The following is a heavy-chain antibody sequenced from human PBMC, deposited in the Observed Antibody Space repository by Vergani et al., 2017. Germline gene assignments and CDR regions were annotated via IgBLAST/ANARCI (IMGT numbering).Heavy chain of an antibody. CDR2: LDPHTGDT. CDR1: GYTFTAYY. J-gene: IGHJ5*02. Sequence: QVQLVQSGAEVKKPGASVKVSCRASGYTFTAYYMHWVRQAPGQGLEWMGRLDPHTGDTKYAEEFQGRAILTRDRSISTAYLELISLISDDTAVYYCARNRGRGGSCAVSWFDPWGQGTQVTVAS. D-gene: IGHD2-15*01. CDR3: ARNRGRGGSCAVSWFDP. V-gene: IGHV1-2*02.